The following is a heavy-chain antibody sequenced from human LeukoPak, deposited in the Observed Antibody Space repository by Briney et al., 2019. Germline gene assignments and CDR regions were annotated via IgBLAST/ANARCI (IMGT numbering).Heavy chain of an antibody. CDR1: GFTFSSYG. Sequence: GSLRLSCAASGFTFSSYGMSWVRQAPGKGLEWIGEVNHSGSTNYNPSLKSRVTISVDTSKNRFSLKLSSVTAADTAVYYCARGGPYSSSWYTYYYYYMDVWGKGTTVTVSS. J-gene: IGHJ6*03. D-gene: IGHD6-13*01. V-gene: IGHV4-34*01. CDR3: ARGGPYSSSWYTYYYYYMDV. CDR2: VNHSGST.